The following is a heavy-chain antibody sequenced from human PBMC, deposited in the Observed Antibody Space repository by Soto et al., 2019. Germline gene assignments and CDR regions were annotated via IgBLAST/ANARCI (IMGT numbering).Heavy chain of an antibody. CDR1: GYTFTSYG. CDR2: ISAYNGNT. Sequence: QVQLVQSGAEVKKPGASVKVSCKASGYTFTSYGISWVRQAPGQGLEWMGWISAYNGNTNYAQKIQGRVTMTTDTHTSTAYMNVRSLKSDDTAVYYCASILPGDSSGYPPYWYFDLWGRGTLVTVSS. CDR3: ASILPGDSSGYPPYWYFDL. V-gene: IGHV1-18*01. D-gene: IGHD3-22*01. J-gene: IGHJ2*01.